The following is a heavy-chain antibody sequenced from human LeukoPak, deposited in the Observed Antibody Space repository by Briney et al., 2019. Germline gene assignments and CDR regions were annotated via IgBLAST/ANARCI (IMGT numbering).Heavy chain of an antibody. CDR1: GFTFSSYG. J-gene: IGHJ6*02. Sequence: PGRSLRLSCAASGFTFSSYGMHWVRQAPGKGLEWVSSISSSSSYIYYADSVKGRFTISRDNAKNSLYLQMNSLRAEDTAVYYCARDRIVGATTGYYYGMDVRGQGTTVTVSS. CDR3: ARDRIVGATTGYYYGMDV. CDR2: ISSSSSYI. V-gene: IGHV3-21*01. D-gene: IGHD1-26*01.